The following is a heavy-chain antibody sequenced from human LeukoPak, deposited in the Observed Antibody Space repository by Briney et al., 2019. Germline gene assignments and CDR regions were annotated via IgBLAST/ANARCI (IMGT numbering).Heavy chain of an antibody. J-gene: IGHJ4*02. CDR1: GFTFSSYA. V-gene: IGHV3-48*01. CDR2: ISSSSSTI. D-gene: IGHD3-22*01. CDR3: ARDGCGYYCTGTRYFDY. Sequence: GGSLRLSCAASGFTFSSYAMHWVRQAPGKGLEWVSYISSSSSTIYYADSVKGRFTISRDNAKNSLYLQMNSLRAEDTAVYYCARDGCGYYCTGTRYFDYWGQGTLVTVSS.